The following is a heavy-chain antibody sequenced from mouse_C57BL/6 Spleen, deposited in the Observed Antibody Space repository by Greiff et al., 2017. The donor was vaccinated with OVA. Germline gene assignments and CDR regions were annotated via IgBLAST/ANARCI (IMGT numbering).Heavy chain of an antibody. V-gene: IGHV5-9-1*02. CDR1: GFTFSSYA. CDR2: LSSGGDYI. Sequence: EVKLMESGEGLVKPGGSLKLSCAASGFTFSSYALSWVRQTPEKRLEGVAYLSSGGDYIYYADTVKGRFTISRDNARNTLYLQMSRLKSEDTAMYYCTRAGYSNYVAYWGQGTLVTVSA. CDR3: TRAGYSNYVAY. D-gene: IGHD2-5*01. J-gene: IGHJ3*01.